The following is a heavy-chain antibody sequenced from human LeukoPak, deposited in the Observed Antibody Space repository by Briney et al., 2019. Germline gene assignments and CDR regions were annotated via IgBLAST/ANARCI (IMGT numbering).Heavy chain of an antibody. Sequence: SVKVSCKASGGTFSSYAISWVRQAPGQGLEWMGGIIPIFGTANYAQKFQGRVTITTDESTSTAYMELSSLRSEDTAVYYCASNGLGHQYSDSSGSLADYWGQGTLVTVSS. CDR3: ASNGLGHQYSDSSGSLADY. CDR2: IIPIFGTA. V-gene: IGHV1-69*05. J-gene: IGHJ4*02. D-gene: IGHD3-22*01. CDR1: GGTFSSYA.